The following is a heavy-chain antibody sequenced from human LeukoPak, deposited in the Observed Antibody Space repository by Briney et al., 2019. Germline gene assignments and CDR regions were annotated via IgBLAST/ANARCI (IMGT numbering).Heavy chain of an antibody. CDR2: ISGSGGST. D-gene: IGHD3-9*01. CDR1: GFTFSSYA. Sequence: GGSLRLSCAASGFTFSSYAMSWVRQAPGKGLEWVSAISGSGGSTYYADSMKGRFTISRDNSKNTLYLQMNSLRAEDTAVYYCAKDSPIRLRYFDWLSDYWGQGTLVTVSS. J-gene: IGHJ4*02. CDR3: AKDSPIRLRYFDWLSDY. V-gene: IGHV3-23*01.